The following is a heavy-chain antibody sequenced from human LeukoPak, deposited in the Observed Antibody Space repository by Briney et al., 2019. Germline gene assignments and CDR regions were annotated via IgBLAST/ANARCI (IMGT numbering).Heavy chain of an antibody. V-gene: IGHV4-4*02. J-gene: IGHJ6*03. CDR1: GGSISSSNW. CDR3: ARHIVVVPAAYYYYMDV. CDR2: IYHSGST. D-gene: IGHD2-2*01. Sequence: SGTLSLTCAVSGGSISSSNWWSWVRQPPGKGLEWIGEIYHSGSTNYNPSLKSRVTISVDKSKNQFSLKLSSVTAADTAVYYCARHIVVVPAAYYYYMDVWGKGTTVTVSS.